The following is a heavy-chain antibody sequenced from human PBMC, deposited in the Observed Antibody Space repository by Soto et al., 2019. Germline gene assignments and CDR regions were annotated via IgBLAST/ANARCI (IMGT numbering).Heavy chain of an antibody. CDR3: ARTTGSYHYYFYGLEV. J-gene: IGHJ6*02. Sequence: SXRLSCAASGGTFRNYWMHLVRQAPGKGLVWVSRINGDGSSTNYADSVKGRFTISRDNAKDTLYLQMNTLRAEDTALYYCARTTGSYHYYFYGLEVWGQRTTVTVSS. CDR1: GGTFRNYW. CDR2: INGDGSST. V-gene: IGHV3-74*01. D-gene: IGHD1-26*01.